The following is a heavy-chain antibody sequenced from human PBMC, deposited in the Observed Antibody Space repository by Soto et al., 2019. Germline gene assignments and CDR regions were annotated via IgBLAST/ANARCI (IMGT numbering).Heavy chain of an antibody. CDR3: ARGDEFGGNSDALDI. V-gene: IGHV1-69*15. CDR1: GGTFSTSS. Sequence: QVVLVQSGAEMKKPGSSVKVSCKASGGTFSTSSINWVRQAPGQRPEWMGNILPIFGTADYAKKFQGRVTXPPDQTXXTAYRELRRLLSEDTAVYYCARGDEFGGNSDALDIWGQGTVVTVSS. CDR2: ILPIFGTA. D-gene: IGHD2-21*02. J-gene: IGHJ3*02.